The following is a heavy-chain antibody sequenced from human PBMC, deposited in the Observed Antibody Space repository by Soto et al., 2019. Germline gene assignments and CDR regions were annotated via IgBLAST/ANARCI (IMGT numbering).Heavy chain of an antibody. D-gene: IGHD3-3*01. Sequence: QVQLVQSGAEVKKPGASVKVSCTASGYTFKRFYMHWVRQAPGQGLEWIGMINPTDGSVSFAQKFQDRVTLTAARPTRTVYMELSSLTREDTAVYFCARDFGRHGAVDTTGWFDPWGQGTLVTVSS. CDR1: GYTFKRFY. CDR3: ARDFGRHGAVDTTGWFDP. J-gene: IGHJ5*02. CDR2: INPTDGSV. V-gene: IGHV1-46*02.